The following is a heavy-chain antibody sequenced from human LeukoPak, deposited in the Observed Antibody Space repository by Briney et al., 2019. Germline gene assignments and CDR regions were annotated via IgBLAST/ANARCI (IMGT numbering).Heavy chain of an antibody. Sequence: PGGSLRLSCAASGFTFSTYWMNWVRQAPGKGLEWVANIKQDGSEKYYVDSVKGRFTLSRDSAKNSLYLQMNSLRAEDTAVYYCARAEWSNWYFDLWGRDTLVTVSS. CDR2: IKQDGSEK. CDR3: ARAEWSNWYFDL. D-gene: IGHD3-3*01. J-gene: IGHJ2*01. CDR1: GFTFSTYW. V-gene: IGHV3-7*03.